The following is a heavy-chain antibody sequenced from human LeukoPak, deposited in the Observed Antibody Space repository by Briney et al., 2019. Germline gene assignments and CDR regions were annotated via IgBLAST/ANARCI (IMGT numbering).Heavy chain of an antibody. CDR1: GGSISSGGYY. D-gene: IGHD3-22*01. V-gene: IGHV4-31*03. CDR3: ARSKIVAEYRPVYFDY. J-gene: IGHJ4*02. CDR2: IYYSGST. Sequence: SQTLSLTCTVSGGSISSGGYYWSWVRQHPRKGLEWIGYIYYSGSTYYNPSLKSRVTISVDTSKNQFSLKLSSVTAADTAVYYCARSKIVAEYRPVYFDYWGQGTLVTVSS.